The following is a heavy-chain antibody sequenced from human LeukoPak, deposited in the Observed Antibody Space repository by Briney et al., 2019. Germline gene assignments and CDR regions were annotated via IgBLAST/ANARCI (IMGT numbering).Heavy chain of an antibody. CDR3: TRGYSSSGSYSFDY. Sequence: GGSLRLPCAASGFTFSSYWMHWVRQVPGKGLVWVSRISSDGSSISYADSVRGRFTISRDNAKNTLYLQMNSLRAEDSAVYYCTRGYSSSGSYSFDYWGQGTLVTVS. CDR1: GFTFSSYW. J-gene: IGHJ4*02. D-gene: IGHD3-10*01. V-gene: IGHV3-74*01. CDR2: ISSDGSSI.